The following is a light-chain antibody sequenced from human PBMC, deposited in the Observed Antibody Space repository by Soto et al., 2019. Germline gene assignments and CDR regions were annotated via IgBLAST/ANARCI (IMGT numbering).Light chain of an antibody. CDR1: QNVGSRY. V-gene: IGKV3-20*01. CDR2: GTS. Sequence: EVVLTQSPATLSLATGERATLSCRASQNVGSRYLSWYQQKPGQAPRLLIYGTSNWATGIPDRFSGSGSGTDFSLTISSLEPGDLAVYYCQQYGSSPRTFGQGTKVDI. J-gene: IGKJ1*01. CDR3: QQYGSSPRT.